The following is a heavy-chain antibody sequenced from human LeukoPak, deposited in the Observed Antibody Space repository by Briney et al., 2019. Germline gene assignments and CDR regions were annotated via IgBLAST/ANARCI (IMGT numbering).Heavy chain of an antibody. D-gene: IGHD3-16*01. J-gene: IGHJ3*01. CDR1: GFTFSSYW. CDR2: IKTDGSNT. V-gene: IGHV3-74*01. CDR3: ARDFLHLGG. Sequence: GGSLRLSCAASGFTFSSYWMHWVRQAPGRGLVWVSRIKTDGSNTNYADSVKGRFTISRDNAKNTLYLQMSSLRTEDTAVYYCARDFLHLGGWGQGTMVTVSS.